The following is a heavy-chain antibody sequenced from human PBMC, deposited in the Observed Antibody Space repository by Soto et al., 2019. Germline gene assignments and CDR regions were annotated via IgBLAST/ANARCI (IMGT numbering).Heavy chain of an antibody. V-gene: IGHV4-31*03. J-gene: IGHJ5*02. CDR2: IYYSGST. CDR3: ARALTTVTLFDP. Sequence: QVQLQESGPGLVKPSQTLSLTCTVSGGSISSGGYYWSWIRQHPGKGLEWMGYIYYSGSTHYNPSLKRRVTISVDTSKNQFSLKLSSVTAADTAVYYCARALTTVTLFDPWGQGTRVTVSS. D-gene: IGHD4-17*01. CDR1: GGSISSGGYY.